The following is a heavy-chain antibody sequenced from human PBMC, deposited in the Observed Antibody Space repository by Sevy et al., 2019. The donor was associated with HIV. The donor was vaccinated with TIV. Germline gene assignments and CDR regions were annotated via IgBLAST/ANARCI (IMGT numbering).Heavy chain of an antibody. Sequence: GESLKISCKGSGYRFISYWIGWVRQMPGKGLEWMGIIYPGDSDIRYSPSFQGQVTISADKSISTAYLQWSSLQASDTAMYFCARRGFDSSGYPQYYFYYWGQGTLVTVSS. CDR3: ARRGFDSSGYPQYYFYY. J-gene: IGHJ4*02. CDR1: GYRFISYW. V-gene: IGHV5-51*01. D-gene: IGHD3-22*01. CDR2: IYPGDSDI.